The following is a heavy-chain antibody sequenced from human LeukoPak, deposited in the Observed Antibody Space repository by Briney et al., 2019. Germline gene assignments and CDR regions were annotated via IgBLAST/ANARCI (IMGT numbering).Heavy chain of an antibody. CDR3: ARDRWSSSSSEGTFDI. D-gene: IGHD6-6*01. V-gene: IGHV1-18*01. CDR2: ISVYNGNT. J-gene: IGHJ3*02. CDR1: GYTFTSYD. Sequence: ASVKASCKASGYTFTSYDINWVRQAPGQGLEWMGWISVYNGNTVYAQNLRDRVTMTTDTSTSTGYMELRSLRSDDTAVYYCARDRWSSSSSEGTFDIWGQGTMVIVSS.